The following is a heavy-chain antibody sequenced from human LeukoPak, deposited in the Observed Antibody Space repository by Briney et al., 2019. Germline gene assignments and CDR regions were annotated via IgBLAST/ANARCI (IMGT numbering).Heavy chain of an antibody. CDR3: ARVWGGPFDY. J-gene: IGHJ4*02. CDR1: GFTFSSYS. D-gene: IGHD3-16*01. CDR2: ISSSSSTI. Sequence: AGGSLRLSCAASGFTFSSYSMNWVRQAPGKGLEWVSYISSSSSTIYYADSVKGRFTISRDNAKNSLYLQMNSLRAEDTAVYYCARVWGGPFDYWGQGTLVTVSS. V-gene: IGHV3-48*01.